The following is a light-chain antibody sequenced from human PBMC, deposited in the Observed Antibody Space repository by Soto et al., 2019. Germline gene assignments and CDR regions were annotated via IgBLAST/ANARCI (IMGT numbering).Light chain of an antibody. CDR1: QSVSTS. J-gene: IGKJ2*01. CDR2: DAS. V-gene: IGKV3-15*01. CDR3: QQYENWSYT. Sequence: EIVMTQSPATLSVSPGERATLSCRASQSVSTSLAWYQQKPGQAPRLLIYDASTRATGIPARFSGSGSGTEFTLTISSLQSEDFAVNYCQQYENWSYTFGQGTNLEIK.